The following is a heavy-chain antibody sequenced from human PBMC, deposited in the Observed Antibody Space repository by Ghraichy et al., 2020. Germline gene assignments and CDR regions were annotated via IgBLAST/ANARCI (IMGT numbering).Heavy chain of an antibody. CDR1: GGSFGDYS. CDR3: ARSYNGGRFWEETVWFDP. D-gene: IGHD3-3*01. J-gene: IGHJ5*02. Sequence: SETLSLTCAVYGGSFGDYSWNWIRQSPGKGLEWIGQVNHGGSTTFNPSLKSRVSISVDTSQKQFSLKVTSVTAADTAMYYCARSYNGGRFWEETVWFDPWGQGTLVIGSS. CDR2: VNHGGST. V-gene: IGHV4-34*01.